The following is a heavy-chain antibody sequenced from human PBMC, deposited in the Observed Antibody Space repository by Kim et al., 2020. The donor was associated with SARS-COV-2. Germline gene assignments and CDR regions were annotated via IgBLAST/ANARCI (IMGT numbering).Heavy chain of an antibody. V-gene: IGHV3-49*03. D-gene: IGHD3-22*01. CDR3: TSGPYYYDSAAYYHDY. CDR1: GLNFGDYA. J-gene: IGHJ4*02. Sequence: GGSLRLSCTTSGLNFGDYAMSWFRQAPGKGLEWVAFIRSKRYGETTEYAASVKGRFTISRDDSKRIAYLLMNGLKTEDTAVYYCTSGPYYYDSAAYYHDYWGQGTLVTVSS. CDR2: IRSKRYGETT.